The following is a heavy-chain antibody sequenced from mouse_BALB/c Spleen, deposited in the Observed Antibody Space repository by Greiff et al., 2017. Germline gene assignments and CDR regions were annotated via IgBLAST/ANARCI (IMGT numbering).Heavy chain of an antibody. CDR2: IDPETGCT. CDR3: TSFAY. CDR1: GYTFTDYE. J-gene: IGHJ3*01. Sequence: QVQLQQSGAELVRPGASVTLSCKASGYTFTDYEMHWVKQTPVHGLEWIGAIDPETGCTAYNQKFKGKATLTADKSSSTAYMELRSLTSEDSAVYYCTSFAYWGQGTLVTVSA. V-gene: IGHV1-15*01.